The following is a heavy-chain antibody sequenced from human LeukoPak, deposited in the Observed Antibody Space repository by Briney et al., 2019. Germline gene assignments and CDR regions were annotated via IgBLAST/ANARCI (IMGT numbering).Heavy chain of an antibody. D-gene: IGHD3-22*01. J-gene: IGHJ3*02. CDR3: AGSTYYYDSSGHDAFDI. CDR1: GYSFTSYW. CDR2: IYPGDSDT. Sequence: GESLKISCKGSGYSFTSYWIGWVRQMPGKGLEWMGIIYPGDSDTRYSPSFQGQVTISADKSISTAYLQWSSLKASDTAMYYCAGSTYYYDSSGHDAFDIWGQGTMVTVSS. V-gene: IGHV5-51*01.